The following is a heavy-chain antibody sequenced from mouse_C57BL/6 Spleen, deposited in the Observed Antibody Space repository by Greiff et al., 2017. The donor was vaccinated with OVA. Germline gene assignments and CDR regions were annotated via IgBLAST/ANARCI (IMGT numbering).Heavy chain of an antibody. Sequence: VQLQQSGAELVRPGASVTLSCKASGYTFTDYEMHWVKQTPVHGLEWIGAIDPETGGTAYNQKFKGKAILTADKSSSTAYMELRSLTSEDSAVYYCTRGGYGNPLYFDYWGQGTTLTVSS. CDR3: TRGGYGNPLYFDY. CDR2: IDPETGGT. D-gene: IGHD2-1*01. V-gene: IGHV1-15*01. J-gene: IGHJ2*01. CDR1: GYTFTDYE.